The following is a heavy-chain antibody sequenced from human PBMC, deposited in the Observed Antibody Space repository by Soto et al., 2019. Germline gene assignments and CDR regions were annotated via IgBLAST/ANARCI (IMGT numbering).Heavy chain of an antibody. Sequence: GASVKVSCKASGGTFSNYAISWVRQAPGQGLEWMGVIILPFGTPNYAQTFQGRATITADESMSTAYMELSGLRSEDTAVYYCARGPDNEDYFDYWGRGTLVTVSS. J-gene: IGHJ4*02. V-gene: IGHV1-69*13. CDR3: ARGPDNEDYFDY. CDR1: GGTFSNYA. D-gene: IGHD1-1*01. CDR2: IILPFGTP.